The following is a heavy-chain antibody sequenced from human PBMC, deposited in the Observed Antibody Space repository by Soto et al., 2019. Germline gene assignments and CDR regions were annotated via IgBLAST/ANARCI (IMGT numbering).Heavy chain of an antibody. CDR3: ARDSNWNYVEEIYYYYYMDV. CDR2: INHSGST. CDR1: GGSFSGYY. D-gene: IGHD1-7*01. Sequence: SQTLSLTCAVYGGSFSGYYWSWIRQPPGKGLEWIGEINHSGSTNYNPSLKSRVTISVDTSKNQFSLKLSSVTAADTAVYYCARDSNWNYVEEIYYYYYMDVWGKGTTVTVSS. V-gene: IGHV4-34*01. J-gene: IGHJ6*03.